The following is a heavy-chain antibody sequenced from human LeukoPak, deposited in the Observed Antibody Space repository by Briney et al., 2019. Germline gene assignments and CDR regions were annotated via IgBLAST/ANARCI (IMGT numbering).Heavy chain of an antibody. J-gene: IGHJ2*01. V-gene: IGHV1-69*04. CDR2: IIPILGIA. Sequence: GASVKVSCKASGGTFSSYAISWVRQAPGQGLEWMGRIIPILGIANYAQKFQGRVTITADKSTSTAYMELSSLRSEDTAAYYCARVVDCGWYFDLWGRGTLVTVSS. CDR3: ARVVDCGWYFDL. CDR1: GGTFSSYA. D-gene: IGHD2-21*01.